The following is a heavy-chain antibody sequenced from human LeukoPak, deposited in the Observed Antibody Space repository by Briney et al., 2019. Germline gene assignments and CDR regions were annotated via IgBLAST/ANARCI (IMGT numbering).Heavy chain of an antibody. V-gene: IGHV3-74*01. J-gene: IGHJ6*02. CDR1: GFTFSSHW. CDR3: AKFLAEGYGMDV. Sequence: QPGGSLRLSCAASGFTFSSHWMHWVRQAPGKGLVWVSRINSDGSSTYYADSVKGRFTISRDNSKNTLYLQMNSLRAEDTAVYYCAKFLAEGYGMDVWGQGTTVTVSS. D-gene: IGHD1-14*01. CDR2: INSDGSST.